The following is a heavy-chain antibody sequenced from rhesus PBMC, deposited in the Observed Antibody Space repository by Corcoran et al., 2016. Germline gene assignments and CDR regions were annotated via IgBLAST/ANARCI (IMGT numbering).Heavy chain of an antibody. J-gene: IGHJ4*01. CDR1: GGSISDSYR. D-gene: IGHD2-15*01. CDR2: IYGNTTNT. CDR3: ARNLARGSTSINYFDY. V-gene: IGHV4S10*01. Sequence: QVQLQESGPGVVKPSETLSLTCAVSGGSISDSYRWSWIRQSPGKGLEWIGYIYGNTTNTNTHPSLKSRVTISRNTSKTQCSLELSSVTAADTAVYYCARNLARGSTSINYFDYWGQGVRVTVSS.